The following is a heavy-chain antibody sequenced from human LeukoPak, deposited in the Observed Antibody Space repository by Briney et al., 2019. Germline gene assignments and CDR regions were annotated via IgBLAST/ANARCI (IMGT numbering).Heavy chain of an antibody. CDR3: AKDHYAFWSGYSVSHFDY. V-gene: IGHV3-30*18. J-gene: IGHJ4*02. D-gene: IGHD3-3*01. CDR1: GFTFSSYG. CDR2: ISSDGSNK. Sequence: PGRSLRLSCAASGFTFSSYGMHWERQAPGKGLEWVAVISSDGSNKYYADSVKGRFSISRDNSKNTLYLQMNSLRAEDTAVYYCAKDHYAFWSGYSVSHFDYWGQGTLVTVSS.